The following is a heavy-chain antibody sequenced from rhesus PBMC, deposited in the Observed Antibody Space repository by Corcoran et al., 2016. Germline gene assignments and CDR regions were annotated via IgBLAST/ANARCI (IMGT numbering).Heavy chain of an antibody. V-gene: IGHV4-127*01. CDR3: ASGWDTGGTVRGY. Sequence: QVQLQESGPGLVKPSETLSLTCTVSGYSIHNAYGWSWIRQPPGKGLEWIAFLGGPDGSTNYKPSLGSRVTISKDTSKNEFSLRLTSVTAADTAVYYCASGWDTGGTVRGYWGQGVLVTVSS. CDR1: GYSIHNAYG. J-gene: IGHJ4*01. D-gene: IGHD5-42*01. CDR2: LGGPDGST.